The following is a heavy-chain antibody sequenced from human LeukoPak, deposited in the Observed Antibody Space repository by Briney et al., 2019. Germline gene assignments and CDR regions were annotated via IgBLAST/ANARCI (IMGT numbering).Heavy chain of an antibody. J-gene: IGHJ5*02. D-gene: IGHD4-23*01. CDR1: GFTFSAYA. Sequence: GGSLRLSCTASGFTFSAYAMMWVRQAPGKGPEWVSAIRGGGGSAFYADSVKGRFTISRDNSKNTLYLQMNSLRAEDTAVYYCARDRPLTTVVIYGWFDPWGQGTLVTVSS. V-gene: IGHV3-23*01. CDR2: IRGGGGSA. CDR3: ARDRPLTTVVIYGWFDP.